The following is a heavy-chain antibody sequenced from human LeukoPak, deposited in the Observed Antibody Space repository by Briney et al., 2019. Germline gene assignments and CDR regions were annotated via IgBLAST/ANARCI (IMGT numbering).Heavy chain of an antibody. CDR3: ARDFAHGWFDP. J-gene: IGHJ5*02. V-gene: IGHV4-30-2*01. D-gene: IGHD3-3*01. CDR2: IYHSGST. Sequence: NPSQTLSLTCAVSGGSISIGGYSWSWIRQPPGKGLEWIGYIYHSGSTYYNPSLKSRVTISVDRSKNQFSLKLSSVTAADTAVYYCARDFAHGWFDPWGQGTLVTVSS. CDR1: GGSISIGGYS.